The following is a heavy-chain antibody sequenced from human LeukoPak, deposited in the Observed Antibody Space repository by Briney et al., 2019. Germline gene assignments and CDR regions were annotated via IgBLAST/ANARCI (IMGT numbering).Heavy chain of an antibody. D-gene: IGHD3-16*02. CDR1: GFTFSSYG. J-gene: IGHJ3*02. CDR2: IWYDGSNK. CDR3: ARDYRPDAFDI. Sequence: RGSLRLSCAASGFTFSSYGMHWVRQAPGKGLEWVAVIWYDGSNKYYADSVKGRFTISRDNSKNTLYLQMNSLRAEDTAVYYCARDYRPDAFDIWGQGTMVTVSS. V-gene: IGHV3-33*01.